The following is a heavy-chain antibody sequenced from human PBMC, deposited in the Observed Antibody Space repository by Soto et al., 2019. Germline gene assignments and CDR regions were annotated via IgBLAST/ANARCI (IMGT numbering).Heavy chain of an antibody. CDR2: ISSSSSTI. CDR3: ARDQSGYSGYDDYYYYGMDV. Sequence: GGSLRLSCAASGFTFSSYSMNWVRQAPGKGLEWVSYISSSSSTIYYADSVKGRFTISRDNAKNSLYLQMNSLRDEDTAVYYCARDQSGYSGYDDYYYYGMDVWGQGTTVTVSS. CDR1: GFTFSSYS. V-gene: IGHV3-48*02. D-gene: IGHD5-12*01. J-gene: IGHJ6*02.